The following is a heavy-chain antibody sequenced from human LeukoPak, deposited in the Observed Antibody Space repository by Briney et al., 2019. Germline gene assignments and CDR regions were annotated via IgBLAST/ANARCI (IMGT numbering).Heavy chain of an antibody. Sequence: GGSLRLFCAASGFTFSSYSMNWVRQAPGKGLEWVSSISSSSSYIYYADSVKGRFTISRDNAKNSLYLHMNSLRAEDTAVYYCARDSPRVLGYSYGNFDYWGQGTLVTVSS. D-gene: IGHD5-18*01. CDR3: ARDSPRVLGYSYGNFDY. V-gene: IGHV3-21*01. J-gene: IGHJ4*02. CDR2: ISSSSSYI. CDR1: GFTFSSYS.